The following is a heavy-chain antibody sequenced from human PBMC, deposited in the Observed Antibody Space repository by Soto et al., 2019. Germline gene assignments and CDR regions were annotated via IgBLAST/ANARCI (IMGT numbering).Heavy chain of an antibody. Sequence: SETLSLTCTVSGGSISSSSYYWGWIRQPPGKGLEWIGSIYYSGSTYYNPSLKSRVTISVDTSKNQFSLKLSSVTAADTAVYYCARHHYDFWSGYYTGGRYFDYWGQGTLVTVSS. J-gene: IGHJ4*02. V-gene: IGHV4-39*01. D-gene: IGHD3-3*01. CDR2: IYYSGST. CDR3: ARHHYDFWSGYYTGGRYFDY. CDR1: GGSISSSSYY.